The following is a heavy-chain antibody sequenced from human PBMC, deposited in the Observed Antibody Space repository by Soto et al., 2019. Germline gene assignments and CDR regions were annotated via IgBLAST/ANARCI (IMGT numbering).Heavy chain of an antibody. Sequence: PGGSLRLSCAASGFTFSSYSMNWVRQAPGKGLEWVSSISSSSSYIYYADSVKGRFTISRDNAKNSLYLQMNSLRAEDTAVYYCARGRDYYGSGSYYGPPHYYYYGMDVWGQGTTVTVSS. V-gene: IGHV3-21*04. D-gene: IGHD3-10*01. J-gene: IGHJ6*02. CDR1: GFTFSSYS. CDR2: ISSSSSYI. CDR3: ARGRDYYGSGSYYGPPHYYYYGMDV.